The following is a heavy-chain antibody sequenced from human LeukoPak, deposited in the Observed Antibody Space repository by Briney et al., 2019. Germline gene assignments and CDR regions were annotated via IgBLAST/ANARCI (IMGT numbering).Heavy chain of an antibody. V-gene: IGHV4-34*01. CDR1: GGSFSGYY. J-gene: IGHJ5*02. Sequence: SETLSLTCAVYGGSFSGYYWSWIRQPSGKGLEWIGEINHSGSTNYNPSLKSRVTISVDTSKNQFSLKLSSVTAADTAVYFCARHRITFIRGREGWFDPWGQGTLVTVSS. D-gene: IGHD3-10*01. CDR2: INHSGST. CDR3: ARHRITFIRGREGWFDP.